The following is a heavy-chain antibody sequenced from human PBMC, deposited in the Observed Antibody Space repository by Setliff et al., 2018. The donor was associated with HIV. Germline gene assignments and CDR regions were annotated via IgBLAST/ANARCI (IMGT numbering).Heavy chain of an antibody. Sequence: PGGSLRLSCAAPGFTFSSYGMSWVRQAPGKGLEWVSSISGSGANIYYADFVKGRFTISRDNSKNTLYLQMNSLSAGDTAVYYCAKVDSYAGKNFDYWGQGTLVTVSS. CDR3: AKVDSYAGKNFDY. CDR2: ISGSGANI. D-gene: IGHD5-18*01. J-gene: IGHJ4*02. V-gene: IGHV3-23*01. CDR1: GFTFSSYG.